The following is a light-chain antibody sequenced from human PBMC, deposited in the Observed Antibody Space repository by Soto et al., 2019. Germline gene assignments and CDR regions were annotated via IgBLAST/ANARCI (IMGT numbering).Light chain of an antibody. J-gene: IGLJ2*01. V-gene: IGLV2-14*01. CDR2: DVS. CDR1: SSDIGGYNY. Sequence: QSVLTQPASVSGSPGQSITISCTGNSSDIGGYNYVSWYQQHPGKAPKLMIYDVSNRPSGVSNRFSGSKSGNTASLTISGLQAEDEADYYCSSYTSSSTRGVFGGGTKLTVL. CDR3: SSYTSSSTRGV.